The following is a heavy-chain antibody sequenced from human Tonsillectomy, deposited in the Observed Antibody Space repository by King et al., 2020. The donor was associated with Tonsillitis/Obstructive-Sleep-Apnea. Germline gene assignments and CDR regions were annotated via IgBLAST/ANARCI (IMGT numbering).Heavy chain of an antibody. CDR1: GFSLSTSGVG. V-gene: IGHV2-5*02. Sequence: ITLKESGPTLVKPTQTLTLTCTFSGFSLSTSGVGVGWIRQPPGKALEWLALIYWDDDKRYSPSLKSRLTITKDTSKNQVVLTMTNMDPLDTATYYCASSQLLYGSGSYSDYWGQGTLVTVSS. CDR3: ASSQLLYGSGSYSDY. J-gene: IGHJ4*02. D-gene: IGHD3-10*01. CDR2: IYWDDDK.